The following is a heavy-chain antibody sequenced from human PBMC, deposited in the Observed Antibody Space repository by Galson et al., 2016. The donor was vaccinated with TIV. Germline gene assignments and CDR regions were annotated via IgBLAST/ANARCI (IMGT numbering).Heavy chain of an antibody. CDR1: GYTFTSYG. CDR2: ISAYNGNT. J-gene: IGHJ6*02. CDR3: ARDLALVVVPTKYNDYYYGMDV. V-gene: IGHV1-18*01. D-gene: IGHD2-8*02. Sequence: SVKVSCKASGYTFTSYGINWVRQAPGQGLEWMGWISAYNGNTNYAQKLQGRVTMTTDTSTSTAYMELTSLRSDDTAVYYCARDLALVVVPTKYNDYYYGMDVWGQGTTVTVSS.